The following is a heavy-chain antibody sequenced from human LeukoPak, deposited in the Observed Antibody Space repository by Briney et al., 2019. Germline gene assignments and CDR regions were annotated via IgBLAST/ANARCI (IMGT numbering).Heavy chain of an antibody. Sequence: SVKVSCKASGGTFSSYAISWVRQAPGQGLEWMGRIIPILGIANYAQKFQGRVTITADKSTSTAYMELSSLRSEDTAVYYCARDTPTVTSLSAALDIWGQGTMVTVSS. J-gene: IGHJ3*02. CDR2: IIPILGIA. V-gene: IGHV1-69*04. CDR1: GGTFSSYA. D-gene: IGHD4-17*01. CDR3: ARDTPTVTSLSAALDI.